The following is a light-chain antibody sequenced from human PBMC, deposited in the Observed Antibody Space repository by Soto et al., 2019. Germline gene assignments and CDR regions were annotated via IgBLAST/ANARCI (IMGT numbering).Light chain of an antibody. J-gene: IGKJ5*01. CDR1: QSVSSY. Sequence: EIVLTQSPATLSLSPGERATLSCRASQSVSSYLAWYQQKPGQAPRLLIYDASHRATGSPARFSGRGSGTDFTLTISSLEPDDVAVYYCQQRSNWPLTFGQGTRVEIK. CDR3: QQRSNWPLT. CDR2: DAS. V-gene: IGKV3-11*01.